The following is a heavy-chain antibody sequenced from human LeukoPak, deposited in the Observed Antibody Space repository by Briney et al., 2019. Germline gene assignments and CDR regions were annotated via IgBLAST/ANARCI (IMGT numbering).Heavy chain of an antibody. CDR2: ISWNSGSI. Sequence: GGSLRLFCAASGFTFDDYAMHWVRQAPGKGLEWVSGISWNSGSIGYADSVKGRFTISRDNAKNSLYLQMNSLRAEDTALYYCAKDIGSGSYNWFDPWGQGTLVTVS. D-gene: IGHD3-10*01. J-gene: IGHJ5*02. V-gene: IGHV3-9*01. CDR1: GFTFDDYA. CDR3: AKDIGSGSYNWFDP.